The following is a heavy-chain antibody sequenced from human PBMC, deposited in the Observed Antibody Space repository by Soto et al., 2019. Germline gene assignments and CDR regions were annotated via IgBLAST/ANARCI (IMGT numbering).Heavy chain of an antibody. Sequence: ASVKVSCKASGFTFTSSAVQWVRQARGQRLEWIGWIVVGSGNTNYAQKFQERVTITRDMSTSTAYMELSSLRSEDTAVYYCAAEDITMIVERITDVWGQGTTVTSP. CDR1: GFTFTSSA. V-gene: IGHV1-58*01. D-gene: IGHD3-22*01. J-gene: IGHJ6*02. CDR3: AAEDITMIVERITDV. CDR2: IVVGSGNT.